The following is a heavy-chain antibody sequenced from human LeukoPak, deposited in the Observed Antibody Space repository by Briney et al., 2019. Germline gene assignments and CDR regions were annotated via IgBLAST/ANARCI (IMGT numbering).Heavy chain of an antibody. V-gene: IGHV1-2*02. CDR2: INPKSGAT. D-gene: IGHD2-21*02. J-gene: IGHJ5*02. Sequence: ASVKVSCKTSGYVFINYYIHWVRLAPGQGLQWMGWINPKSGATNYAQSFQGRVALTTDTSISTAFMELSNLRPDDTAIYFCARSVTYNWFDPWGQGTRVTVSS. CDR3: ARSVTYNWFDP. CDR1: GYVFINYY.